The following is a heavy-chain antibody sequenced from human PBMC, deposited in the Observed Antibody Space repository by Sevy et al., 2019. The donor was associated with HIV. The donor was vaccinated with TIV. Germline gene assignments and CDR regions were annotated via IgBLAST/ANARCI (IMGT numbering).Heavy chain of an antibody. J-gene: IGHJ4*02. Sequence: GGSLRLSCAASGFTFSSYGMHWVRQAPGKGLEWVAVISYDGSNKYYAYSVKGRFTISRDNSKNTLYLQMNSLRAEDTAVYYCAKERGVPTVGYFDYWGQGTLVTVSS. CDR2: ISYDGSNK. CDR3: AKERGVPTVGYFDY. D-gene: IGHD1-26*01. V-gene: IGHV3-30*18. CDR1: GFTFSSYG.